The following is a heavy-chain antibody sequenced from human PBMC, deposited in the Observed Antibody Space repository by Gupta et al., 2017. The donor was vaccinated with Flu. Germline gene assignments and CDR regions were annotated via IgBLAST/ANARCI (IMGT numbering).Heavy chain of an antibody. CDR1: GGSISSGTYY. CDR3: ARRPPYYMDV. Sequence: QLQLQESGPGLVKPSETLSLPCTVSGGSISSGTYYWGWIRQPPGKGLEWIGSIYHSGSTYYNPSLKSRVTVSVDTSKNQFSLRLSSVTAADTAVYYCARRPPYYMDVWGKGTTVTVSS. CDR2: IYHSGST. J-gene: IGHJ6*03. V-gene: IGHV4-39*01.